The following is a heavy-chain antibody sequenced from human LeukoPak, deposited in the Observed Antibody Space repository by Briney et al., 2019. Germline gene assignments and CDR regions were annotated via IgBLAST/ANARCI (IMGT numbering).Heavy chain of an antibody. J-gene: IGHJ4*02. CDR1: GFTFSSYW. V-gene: IGHV3-74*01. D-gene: IGHD3-10*01. Sequence: GGSLRLSCAASGFTFSSYWMHWVRQAPGKGLVWVSRINSDGSSTSYADSVKGRFTISRDNSKNTLYLQVNSLRAEDTAVYFCAKWKGGSGSYYYDYWGQGTLVTVSS. CDR3: AKWKGGSGSYYYDY. CDR2: INSDGSST.